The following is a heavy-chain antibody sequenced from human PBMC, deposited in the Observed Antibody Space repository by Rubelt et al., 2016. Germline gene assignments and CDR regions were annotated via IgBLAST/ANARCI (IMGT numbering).Heavy chain of an antibody. J-gene: IGHJ6*03. V-gene: IGHV5-51*01. CDR3: ARLGPGYGSGSYYNVGYYYYMDV. Sequence: EVQLVQSGAEVKKPGESLKISCKGSGYSFTSYWIGRVRQMPGKGLEWMGIIYPGDSDTRYSPSFQGQVTISADKSISTAYLQWSSLKASDTAMYYCARLGPGYGSGSYYNVGYYYYMDVWGKGTTVTVSS. D-gene: IGHD3-10*01. CDR2: IYPGDSDT. CDR1: GYSFTSYW.